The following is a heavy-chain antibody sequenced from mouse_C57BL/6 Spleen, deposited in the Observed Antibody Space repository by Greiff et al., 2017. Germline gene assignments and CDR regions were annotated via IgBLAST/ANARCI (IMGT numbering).Heavy chain of an antibody. CDR3: ARGIYDGYYGYAMDY. Sequence: VQLKESGPELVKPGASVKLSCKASGYTFTSYDINWVKQRPGQGLEWIGWIYPRDGSTKYNEKFKGKATLTVDTSSSTAYMELHSLTSEDSAVYFCARGIYDGYYGYAMDYWGQGTSVTVSS. V-gene: IGHV1-85*01. J-gene: IGHJ4*01. CDR1: GYTFTSYD. CDR2: IYPRDGST. D-gene: IGHD2-3*01.